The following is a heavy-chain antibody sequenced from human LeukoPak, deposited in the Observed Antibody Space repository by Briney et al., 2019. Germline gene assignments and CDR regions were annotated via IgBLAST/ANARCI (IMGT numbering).Heavy chain of an antibody. V-gene: IGHV4-34*01. CDR2: IYYSGST. D-gene: IGHD3-22*01. CDR3: ARFTRYYDSSTRDY. J-gene: IGHJ4*02. Sequence: SETLSLTCAVYGGSFSGYYWSWIRQPPGKGLEWIGSIYYSGSTYYNPSLKSRVTISVDTSKNQFSLKLSSVTAADTAVYYCARFTRYYDSSTRDYWGQGTLVTVSS. CDR1: GGSFSGYY.